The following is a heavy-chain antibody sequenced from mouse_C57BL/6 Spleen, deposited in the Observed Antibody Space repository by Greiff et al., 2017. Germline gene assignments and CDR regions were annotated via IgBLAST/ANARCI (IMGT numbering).Heavy chain of an antibody. D-gene: IGHD1-1*01. Sequence: EVQLQQSGPELVKPGASVKISCKASGYSFTDYNMNWVKQSNGKSLEWIGVITPNYGTTSYNQTLKGKATLTVDQSSSTAYMQLNSLTSEDSAVYYCASLLLTTVVAKGYWGQGTTLTVSS. CDR1: GYSFTDYN. V-gene: IGHV1-39*01. CDR3: ASLLLTTVVAKGY. CDR2: ITPNYGTT. J-gene: IGHJ2*01.